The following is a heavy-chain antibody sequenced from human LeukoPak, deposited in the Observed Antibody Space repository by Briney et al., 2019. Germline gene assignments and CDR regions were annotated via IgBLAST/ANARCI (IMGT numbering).Heavy chain of an antibody. V-gene: IGHV4-59*08. CDR3: ARHLRYGGNANFDY. CDR1: GDSITGYW. J-gene: IGHJ4*02. CDR2: ISHSGAT. D-gene: IGHD4-23*01. Sequence: SETLSLTCTASGDSITGYWWSWIRQPPGKGLKWIGHISHSGATNYSPSLKGRLTILVDTSKNQFTLTLSSVTAADTAVYYCARHLRYGGNANFDYWGQGTLVTVSP.